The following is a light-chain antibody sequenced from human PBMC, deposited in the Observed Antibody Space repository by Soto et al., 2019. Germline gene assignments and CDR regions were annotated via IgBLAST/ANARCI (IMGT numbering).Light chain of an antibody. J-gene: IGKJ1*01. CDR2: AAS. Sequence: AIRMTQSPSSLSASTGDRVTITCRASQGISSYLAWYQQKPGKAPKLLIYAASTLQSGVPSRFSGSRSGTDLTLTISCLQSEDFAAYYCQQYYSYPPWTFGQGTKVEIK. V-gene: IGKV1-8*01. CDR1: QGISSY. CDR3: QQYYSYPPWT.